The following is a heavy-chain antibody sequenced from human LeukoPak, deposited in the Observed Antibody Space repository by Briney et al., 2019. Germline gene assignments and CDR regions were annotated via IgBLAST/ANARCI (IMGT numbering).Heavy chain of an antibody. J-gene: IGHJ3*02. CDR1: GGTFSSYA. CDR3: ARGRRRDAFDI. V-gene: IGHV1-69*04. Sequence: SVKVSCKASGGTFSSYAISWVRQAPGQGLEWMGRIIPILGIANYAQKFQGRVTITADKSTSTAYMELSSLRSEDTAVYYCARGRRRDAFDIWGQGTMVTVSS. CDR2: IIPILGIA.